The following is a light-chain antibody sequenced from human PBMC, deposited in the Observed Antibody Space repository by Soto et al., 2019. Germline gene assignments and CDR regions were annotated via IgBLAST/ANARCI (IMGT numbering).Light chain of an antibody. CDR2: GAS. CDR1: QSVGSR. CDR3: QQDYNLRQT. J-gene: IGKJ1*01. Sequence: DTVMTQSPVTLSVSPGERATLSCRASQSVGSRLAWYQQKPGQAPRLLIYGASTRATSIPARFSGCGSGTDFTLTISSLQPEDFAVYYCQQDYNLRQTFGQGTKVDI. V-gene: IGKV3D-15*01.